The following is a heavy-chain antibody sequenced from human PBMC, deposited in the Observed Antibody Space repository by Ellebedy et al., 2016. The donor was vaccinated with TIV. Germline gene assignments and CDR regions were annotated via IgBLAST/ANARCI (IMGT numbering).Heavy chain of an antibody. V-gene: IGHV3-23*01. Sequence: PGGSLRLSCAASGFVFSSYAMSWVRQAPGTGLEWVSGIHGGGVGTFYADSVKGRFTISRDNSKNMLYLQMDSLRVEDTAVYHCAKDSFRENDIWDAFDIWGQGTTVSVSA. J-gene: IGHJ3*02. D-gene: IGHD3-16*01. CDR1: GFVFSSYA. CDR2: IHGGGVGT. CDR3: AKDSFRENDIWDAFDI.